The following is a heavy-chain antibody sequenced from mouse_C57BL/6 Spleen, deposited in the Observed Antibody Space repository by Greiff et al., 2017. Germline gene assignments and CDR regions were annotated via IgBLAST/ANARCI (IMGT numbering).Heavy chain of an antibody. D-gene: IGHD1-1*01. Sequence: VKVVESGPELVKPGASVKISCKASGYAFSSSWMNWVKQRPGKGLEWIGRIYPGDGDTNYNGKFKGKATLTADKSSSTAYMQLSSLTSEDSAVYFCASTTVVVRGYFDVWGTGTTVTVSS. V-gene: IGHV1-82*01. CDR1: GYAFSSSW. CDR2: IYPGDGDT. CDR3: ASTTVVVRGYFDV. J-gene: IGHJ1*03.